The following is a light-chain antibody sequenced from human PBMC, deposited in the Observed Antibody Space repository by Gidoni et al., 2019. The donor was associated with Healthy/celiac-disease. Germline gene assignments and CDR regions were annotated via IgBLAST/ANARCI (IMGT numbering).Light chain of an antibody. J-gene: IGLJ3*02. CDR2: DDR. CDR3: QVWDSTTDHWV. V-gene: IGLV3-21*02. CDR1: NIGSKR. Sequence: SYVLTQPPSVSVDPGQTARIPCGGNNIGSKRVHWYQQRPGQAPVLVVYDDRDRPSGIPERFSGSNSGNTATLTISGVEAGDEADYYCQVWDSTTDHWVFGGGTKLTVL.